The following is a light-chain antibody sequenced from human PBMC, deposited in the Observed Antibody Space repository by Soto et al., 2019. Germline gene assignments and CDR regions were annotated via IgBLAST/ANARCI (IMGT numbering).Light chain of an antibody. CDR3: SSYAGSYTLVV. CDR1: SSDVGGYNY. CDR2: DVS. Sequence: QSALTQPRSVSGSPGQSVTISCTRTSSDVGGYNYVSWYQQHPGKAPKLMIYDVSKRPSGVPDRFSGSKSGNTASLTISGLQAEDEADYYCSSYAGSYTLVVFGGGTKLTVL. J-gene: IGLJ2*01. V-gene: IGLV2-11*01.